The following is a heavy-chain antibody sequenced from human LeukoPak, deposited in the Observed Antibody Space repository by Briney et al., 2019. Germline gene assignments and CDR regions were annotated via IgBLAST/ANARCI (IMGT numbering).Heavy chain of an antibody. V-gene: IGHV4-30-2*01. CDR1: GGSISSGGYY. J-gene: IGHJ2*01. CDR3: ARAHHYWYFDL. CDR2: IYHSGST. Sequence: SETLSLTCTVSGGSISSGGYYWSWIRQPPGKGLEWIGYIYHSGSTYYNPSLKSRVTISVDRSKNQFSLKLSSVTAADTAVYYCARAHHYWYFDLWGRGTLVTVSS.